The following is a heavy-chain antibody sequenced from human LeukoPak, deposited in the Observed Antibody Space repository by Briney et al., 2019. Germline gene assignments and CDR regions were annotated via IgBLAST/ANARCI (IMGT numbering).Heavy chain of an antibody. V-gene: IGHV4-59*01. CDR1: DGSISSYY. Sequence: PSETLSLTCTVSDGSISSYYWSWIRQPPGKGLEWIGYIYYRGSANYNPSLKSRVTISVDTSKNQFSLKLSSVTAADTAVDYCARGGNYYASGSYLGYWGQGTLVTVSS. J-gene: IGHJ4*02. CDR3: ARGGNYYASGSYLGY. D-gene: IGHD3-10*01. CDR2: IYYRGSA.